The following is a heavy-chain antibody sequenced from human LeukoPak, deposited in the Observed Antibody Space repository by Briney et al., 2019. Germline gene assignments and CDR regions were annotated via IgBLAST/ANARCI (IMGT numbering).Heavy chain of an antibody. CDR2: INWNGGST. CDR1: GFTFDDYG. V-gene: IGHV3-20*04. D-gene: IGHD3-22*01. CDR3: ARGRGYHYDSSGYTPGGY. Sequence: GGSLRLSCAASGFTFDDYGMSWVRQAPGKGLEWVSGINWNGGSTGYADSVKGRFTISRDNAKNSLYLQMNSLGAEDTALYYCARGRGYHYDSSGYTPGGYWGQGTLVTVSS. J-gene: IGHJ4*02.